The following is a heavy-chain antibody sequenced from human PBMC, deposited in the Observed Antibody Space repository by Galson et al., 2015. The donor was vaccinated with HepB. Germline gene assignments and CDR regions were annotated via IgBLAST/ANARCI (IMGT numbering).Heavy chain of an antibody. J-gene: IGHJ6*02. CDR3: ARDLATDYYYYGMDV. CDR1: GFTFSSYW. D-gene: IGHD5-12*01. Sequence: SLRLSCAASGFTFSSYWMSWVRQAPEKGLEWVANIKQDGSEKYYVDSVKGRFTISRDYARNSLYLQMNSLRVEDTALYYCARDLATDYYYYGMDVWGQGTTVTVSS. CDR2: IKQDGSEK. V-gene: IGHV3-7*03.